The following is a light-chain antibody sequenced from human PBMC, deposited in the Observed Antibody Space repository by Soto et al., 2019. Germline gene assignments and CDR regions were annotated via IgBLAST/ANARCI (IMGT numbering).Light chain of an antibody. CDR3: CSYAGSSYV. V-gene: IGLV2-8*01. CDR1: SSDVGGYKY. CDR2: EVT. Sequence: QSVLTQPPSASGSPGQSVTISCTGTSSDVGGYKYVSWYQQHPGEAPKLMIYEVTKRPSGVPDRFSGSKSGNAASLTVSGLQAEDESDYYCCSYAGSSYVFGTGTKVTVL. J-gene: IGLJ1*01.